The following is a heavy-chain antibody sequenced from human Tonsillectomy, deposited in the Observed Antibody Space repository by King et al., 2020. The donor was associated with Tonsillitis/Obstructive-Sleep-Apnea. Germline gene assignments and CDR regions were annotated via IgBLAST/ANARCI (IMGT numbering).Heavy chain of an antibody. J-gene: IGHJ6*02. CDR1: GGSISSYY. Sequence: VQLQESGPGLVKPSETLSLTCTVSGGSISSYYWSWIRQPPGKGLEWIGYIYYSGSTNYNPSLKSRVTISVDTSKNQFSLKLSSVTAADTAVYYCAREVVPAATNYYYYGMDVWGQGTTVTVSS. CDR2: IYYSGST. V-gene: IGHV4-59*01. D-gene: IGHD2-2*01. CDR3: AREVVPAATNYYYYGMDV.